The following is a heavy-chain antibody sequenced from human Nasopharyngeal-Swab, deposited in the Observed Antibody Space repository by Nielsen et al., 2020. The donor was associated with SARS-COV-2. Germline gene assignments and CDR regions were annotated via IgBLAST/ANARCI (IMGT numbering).Heavy chain of an antibody. CDR1: GGTFSSYA. V-gene: IGHV1-69*13. CDR2: IIPIFGTA. J-gene: IGHJ6*02. Sequence: SVKVSCKASGGTFSSYAISWVRQAPGQGLEWMGGIIPIFGTANYAQKLQGRVTITADESTSTAYMELSSLRSEDTAVYYCARGTSIAVPEPPYYYGMDVWGQGTTVTVSS. CDR3: ARGTSIAVPEPPYYYGMDV. D-gene: IGHD6-19*01.